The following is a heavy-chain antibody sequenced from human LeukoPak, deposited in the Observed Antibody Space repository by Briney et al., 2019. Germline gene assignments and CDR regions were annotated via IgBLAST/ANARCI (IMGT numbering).Heavy chain of an antibody. CDR1: GFTFSSYA. D-gene: IGHD6-13*01. CDR2: ISYDGSNK. V-gene: IGHV3-30-3*01. J-gene: IGHJ6*02. Sequence: GGSLRLSCAASGFTFSSYAMHWVRQAPGKGLEWVAVISYDGSNKYYADSVKGRFTISRDNSKNTLYLQMNSLRAEDTAVYYCARDVATAEVGGYYYGMDVWGQGTTVTVSS. CDR3: ARDVATAEVGGYYYGMDV.